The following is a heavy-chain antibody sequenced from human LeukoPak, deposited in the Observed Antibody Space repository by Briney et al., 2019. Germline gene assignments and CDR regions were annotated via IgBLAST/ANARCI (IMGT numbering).Heavy chain of an antibody. J-gene: IGHJ6*03. CDR1: GGSISSYY. D-gene: IGHD5-18*01. V-gene: IGHV4-59*01. CDR3: ARTTEGGYTYDYFYYYYMDV. Sequence: PSETLSLTCTVSGGSISSYYWSWIRQPPGKGLEWIGYIYYTGSTNYNPSLKSRVSISVDTSKNQFSLKLTSVTAADTAVYYCARTTEGGYTYDYFYYYYMDVWGKGTTVTISS. CDR2: IYYTGST.